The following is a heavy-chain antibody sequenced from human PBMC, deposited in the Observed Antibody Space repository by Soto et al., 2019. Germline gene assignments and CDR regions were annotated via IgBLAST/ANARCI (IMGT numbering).Heavy chain of an antibody. CDR3: ARADITMVRGVSTPLNNWFDP. J-gene: IGHJ5*02. CDR2: IHYSGSN. D-gene: IGHD3-10*01. Sequence: QVQLQESGPGLVKPSETLSLTCTVSGGSISSYYWSWIRQPPGKGLEWIGYIHYSGSNNYNPSLKSRVTISVDTSKDQFSLKLSAVPAANTAAYYCARADITMVRGVSTPLNNWFDPWGQGTPVTVSS. V-gene: IGHV4-59*01. CDR1: GGSISSYY.